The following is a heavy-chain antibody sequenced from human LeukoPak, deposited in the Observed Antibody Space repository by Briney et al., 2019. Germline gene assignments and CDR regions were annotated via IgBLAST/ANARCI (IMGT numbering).Heavy chain of an antibody. CDR1: GGTFSSYA. CDR2: IIPIFGTA. D-gene: IGHD3-10*01. Sequence: ASVKVSCKASGGTFSSYAISWVRQAPGQGLEWMGGIIPIFGTANYAQKFQGRVTITADESTSTAYMELSRLRSDDTAVYYCARDRITMVRGVTPNWFDPWGQGTLVTVSS. J-gene: IGHJ5*02. V-gene: IGHV1-69*01. CDR3: ARDRITMVRGVTPNWFDP.